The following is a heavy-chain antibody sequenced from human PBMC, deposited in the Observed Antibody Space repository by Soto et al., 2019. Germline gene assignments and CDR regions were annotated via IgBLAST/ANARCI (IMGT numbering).Heavy chain of an antibody. D-gene: IGHD3-22*01. J-gene: IGHJ4*02. Sequence: SVKVSCKASGVTFSSYAISWVRQAPGQGLEWMGGIIPIFGTANYAQKFQGRVTITADKSTSTAYMELSSLRSEDTAVYYCARSVSRNYDSSGYYWPLDYWGQGTLVTVSS. V-gene: IGHV1-69*06. CDR2: IIPIFGTA. CDR3: ARSVSRNYDSSGYYWPLDY. CDR1: GVTFSSYA.